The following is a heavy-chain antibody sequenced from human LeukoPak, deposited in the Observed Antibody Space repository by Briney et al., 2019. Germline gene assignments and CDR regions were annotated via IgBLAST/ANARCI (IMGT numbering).Heavy chain of an antibody. CDR3: ASWSRSLARGVIHFDY. J-gene: IGHJ4*02. CDR1: GGSISSSNW. CDR2: IYHSGST. V-gene: IGHV4-4*02. D-gene: IGHD3-10*01. Sequence: PSETLSLTCAVSGGSISSSNWWSWVRQPPGKGLEWIGEIYHSGSTNYNPSLKSRVTISVDKSKNQFSLKLSSVTAADTAVYYCASWSRSLARGVIHFDYWGQGTLVTASA.